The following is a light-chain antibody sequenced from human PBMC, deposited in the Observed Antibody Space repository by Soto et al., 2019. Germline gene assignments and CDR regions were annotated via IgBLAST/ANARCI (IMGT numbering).Light chain of an antibody. J-gene: IGKJ1*01. CDR3: MQALQTRT. V-gene: IGKV2-28*01. CDR1: QSLLHSNGYYY. CDR2: LGS. Sequence: DIVMTQSPLSLPVTPGEPASISCRSSQSLLHSNGYYYLDWYLQKPGQSPQLLIYLGSNRASGVPDRFSGSGSGTDFTLKNSRVEAEDVGVYYCMQALQTRTFGQGTKVEIK.